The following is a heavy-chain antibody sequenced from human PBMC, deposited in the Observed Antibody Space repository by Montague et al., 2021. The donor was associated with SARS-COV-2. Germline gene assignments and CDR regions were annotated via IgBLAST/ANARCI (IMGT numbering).Heavy chain of an antibody. Sequence: SLILSCAASGFSFSSYWMHWVRQAPGKGLVWVSRINSDGSSTSYXDSVKGRFTISRDNAKNTLYLQMNSLRAEDTAVYYCVFLGGHFDYWGQGTLVTVSS. CDR2: INSDGSST. CDR3: VFLGGHFDY. V-gene: IGHV3-74*01. J-gene: IGHJ4*02. D-gene: IGHD3-16*01. CDR1: GFSFSSYW.